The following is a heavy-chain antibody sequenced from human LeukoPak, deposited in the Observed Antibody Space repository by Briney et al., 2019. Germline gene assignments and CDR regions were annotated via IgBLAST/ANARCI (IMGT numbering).Heavy chain of an antibody. Sequence: GESLKISCKGSGYSFTSYWIGWVRPMPGKGLEWMGIIYPGDSDTRYSPSFQGQVTISADKSISTAYLQWSSLKASDTAMYYCARQQQLVRGAFDYWGQGTLVTVSS. V-gene: IGHV5-51*01. CDR1: GYSFTSYW. D-gene: IGHD6-6*01. J-gene: IGHJ4*02. CDR2: IYPGDSDT. CDR3: ARQQQLVRGAFDY.